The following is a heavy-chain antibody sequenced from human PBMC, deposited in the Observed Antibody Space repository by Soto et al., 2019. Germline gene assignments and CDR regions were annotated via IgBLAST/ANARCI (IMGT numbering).Heavy chain of an antibody. D-gene: IGHD3-22*01. CDR1: GFIFSSYD. CDR3: ARAIGPTLFDY. CDR2: IGTTGDT. V-gene: IGHV3-13*04. Sequence: GGSLRLSCSASGFIFSSYDMHWVRQGPGKGLEWVSAIGTTGDTNYAGSVKGRFTISRENAKNSLYLQMNSLRAGDTAIYFCARAIGPTLFDYWGQGALVTVSS. J-gene: IGHJ4*02.